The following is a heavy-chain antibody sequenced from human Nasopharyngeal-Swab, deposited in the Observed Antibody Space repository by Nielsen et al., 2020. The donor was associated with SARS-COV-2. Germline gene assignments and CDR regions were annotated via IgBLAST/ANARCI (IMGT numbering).Heavy chain of an antibody. CDR1: GFMLGDYW. J-gene: IGHJ4*02. V-gene: IGHV3-7*01. Sequence: GESLKIPCAASGFMLGDYWMSWVRQAPRKGLEWVANIKQDGVQTHYVDSVKGRFTISRDNAETSLYMQMNSLRVEDTALCYCVLPSIAPPGRDSWGQGTLVTVSS. CDR3: VLPSIAPPGRDS. D-gene: IGHD6-13*01. CDR2: IKQDGVQT.